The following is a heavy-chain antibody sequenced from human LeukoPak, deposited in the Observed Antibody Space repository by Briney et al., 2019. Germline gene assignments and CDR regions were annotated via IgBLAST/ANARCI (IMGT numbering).Heavy chain of an antibody. D-gene: IGHD3-9*01. V-gene: IGHV5-51*01. Sequence: GESLKISCKASGYTFTGYWIGWVRQMPGKGLEWMGIIYPGDSNTRYSPSFQGQVTISADESISTAYLQWSSLKASDTAMYYCVGSTGYPSYFDYWGQGTLVTASS. CDR2: IYPGDSNT. J-gene: IGHJ4*02. CDR1: GYTFTGYW. CDR3: VGSTGYPSYFDY.